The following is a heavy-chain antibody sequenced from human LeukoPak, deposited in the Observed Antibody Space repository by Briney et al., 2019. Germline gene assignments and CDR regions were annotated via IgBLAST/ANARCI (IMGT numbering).Heavy chain of an antibody. Sequence: SETLSLTCTVPGGSISGDYWSWIRQSLQGLEWIGYIYYSGSTNYNPSLKSRVTISVDTSKNQFSLKLSSVTAADTAVYYCARYPMTYCSSSSCTDYWGQGTLVTVSS. CDR2: IYYSGST. D-gene: IGHD2-2*01. J-gene: IGHJ4*02. V-gene: IGHV4-59*08. CDR1: GGSISGDY. CDR3: ARYPMTYCSSSSCTDY.